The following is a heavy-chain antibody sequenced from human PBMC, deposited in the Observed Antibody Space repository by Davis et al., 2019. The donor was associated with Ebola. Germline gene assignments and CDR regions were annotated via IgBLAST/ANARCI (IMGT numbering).Heavy chain of an antibody. CDR2: IYYSGST. V-gene: IGHV4-31*03. CDR3: ARDHSSNPKKTRWFDP. J-gene: IGHJ5*02. D-gene: IGHD6-13*01. CDR1: GGSISSGGYY. Sequence: PSETLSLTCTVSGGSISSGGYYWSWIRQHPGKGLEWIGYIYYSGSTYYNPSLKSRVTISVDTSKNQFSLKLSSVTAADTAVYYCARDHSSNPKKTRWFDPWGQGTLVTVSS.